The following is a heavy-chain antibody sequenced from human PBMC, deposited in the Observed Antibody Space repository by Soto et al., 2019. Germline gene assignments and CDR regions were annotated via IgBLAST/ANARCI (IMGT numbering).Heavy chain of an antibody. CDR2: ITSRGTTV. CDR3: ARGSKGSSWFSASYHFDS. V-gene: IGHV3-11*01. CDR1: AFTFSDYY. Sequence: QVQLVESGGGLVTPGGSLRLSCAASAFTFSDYYMNWIRQAPGKGLEWVSYITSRGTTVYYADSVKGRFTISRDNTKNSLHLQLNSLRAEDTAVYYCARGSKGSSWFSASYHFDSWGQGTLVTVSS. D-gene: IGHD6-13*01. J-gene: IGHJ4*02.